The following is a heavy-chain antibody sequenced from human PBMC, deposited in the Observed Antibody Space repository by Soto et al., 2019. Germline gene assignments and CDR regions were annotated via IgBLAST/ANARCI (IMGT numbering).Heavy chain of an antibody. V-gene: IGHV1-18*01. J-gene: IGHJ5*02. Sequence: QVQLVQSGAEVKKPGASVKVSCKASGYTFTSFGISWVRQAPGQGLEWMGWISGDSGNTNYAQNLQGRVTMTTDTSPTSAYMELKGLRSDDTAVYYCARGGYCRGGGCLEFDPWGQGTLVTVSS. CDR1: GYTFTSFG. CDR3: ARGGYCRGGGCLEFDP. CDR2: ISGDSGNT. D-gene: IGHD2-15*01.